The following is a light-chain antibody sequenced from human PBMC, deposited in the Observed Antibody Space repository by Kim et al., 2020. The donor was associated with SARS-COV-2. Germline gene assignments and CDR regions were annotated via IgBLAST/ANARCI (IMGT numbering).Light chain of an antibody. CDR1: SGHRAGI. Sequence: GPSVKLTCTLSSGHRAGIISWHRQQPRKAPGYLMSLQDSGSHDKGVGVPDRFSGSSSGADRYLTIAHLQSEDEAEYYCQTRNSYVVFGGGTQLTVL. J-gene: IGLJ2*01. V-gene: IGLV4-60*03. CDR3: QTRNSYVV. CDR2: LQDSGSH.